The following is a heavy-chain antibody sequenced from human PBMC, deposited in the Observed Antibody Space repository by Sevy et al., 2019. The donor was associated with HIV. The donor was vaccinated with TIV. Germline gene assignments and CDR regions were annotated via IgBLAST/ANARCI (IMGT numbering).Heavy chain of an antibody. CDR3: ARSLIQVVMTTSLDY. D-gene: IGHD3-22*01. CDR2: IYYSGST. CDR1: GGSISSSSYY. V-gene: IGHV4-39*01. J-gene: IGHJ4*02. Sequence: SENLSLTCTVSGGSISSSSYYWGWIRQPPGKGLEWIGSIYYSGSTYYNPSLKSRVTISVDTSKNQFSLKLSSVTAADTAVYYCARSLIQVVMTTSLDYWGQGTLVTVSS.